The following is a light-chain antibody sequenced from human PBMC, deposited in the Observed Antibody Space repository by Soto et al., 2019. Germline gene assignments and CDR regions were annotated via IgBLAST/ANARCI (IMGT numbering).Light chain of an antibody. V-gene: IGLV2-23*02. J-gene: IGLJ1*01. CDR3: CSYAGNNRV. Sequence: QSVLTQPASVSGSPGQSITISCTGTSSDVGSYNLVSWYQQNPGKAPKLMIYEVSKRPSGVSNRFSGSKSGNTASLTISGLQAEDEADYYCCSYAGNNRVFGTGTQLTV. CDR1: SSDVGSYNL. CDR2: EVS.